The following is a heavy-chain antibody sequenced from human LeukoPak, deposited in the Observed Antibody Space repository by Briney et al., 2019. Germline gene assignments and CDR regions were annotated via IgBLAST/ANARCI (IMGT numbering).Heavy chain of an antibody. CDR2: ISSSSIYI. J-gene: IGHJ4*02. CDR3: ARDPTLYSGSGSIEGY. D-gene: IGHD3-10*01. Sequence: GGSLRLSCSASGFTFSSYSMNWVRQAPGKGLEWVSSISSSSIYIYYADSVKGRFTISRDNSKNSLYLQMNSLRAEDTAVYYCARDPTLYSGSGSIEGYWGQGTLVTVSS. CDR1: GFTFSSYS. V-gene: IGHV3-21*01.